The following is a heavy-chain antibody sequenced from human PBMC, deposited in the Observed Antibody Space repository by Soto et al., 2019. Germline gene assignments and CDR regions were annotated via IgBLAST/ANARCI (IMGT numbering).Heavy chain of an antibody. J-gene: IGHJ4*02. D-gene: IGHD6-6*01. Sequence: PGGSLRLSCAASGIPFSSTYMNWVRQAPGKGLEWVSAISGSGGSTYYADSVKGRFTISRDNSKNTLYLQMNSLRAEDTAVYYCAKDKWAARPPFDYWGQGTLVTVSS. CDR2: ISGSGGST. CDR1: GIPFSSTY. CDR3: AKDKWAARPPFDY. V-gene: IGHV3-23*01.